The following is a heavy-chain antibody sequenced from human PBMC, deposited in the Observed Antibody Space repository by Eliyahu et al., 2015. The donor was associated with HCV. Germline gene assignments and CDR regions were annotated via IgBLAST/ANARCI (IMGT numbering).Heavy chain of an antibody. CDR3: ARQSSSSCDY. Sequence: EVRLVQSGAEVKKPGESLXISCKGSGYSFTSYXIGWVRXXPGKGXEWMGIIYPGDSDTRYSPSFQGQVTISADKSISTAYLQWSSLKASDTAMYYCARQSSSSCDYWGQGTLVTVSS. D-gene: IGHD6-13*01. J-gene: IGHJ4*02. CDR1: GYSFTSYX. V-gene: IGHV5-51*01. CDR2: IYPGDSDT.